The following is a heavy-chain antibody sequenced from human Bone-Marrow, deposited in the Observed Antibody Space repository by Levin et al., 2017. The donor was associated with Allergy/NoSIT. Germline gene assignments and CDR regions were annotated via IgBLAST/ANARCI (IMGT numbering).Heavy chain of an antibody. CDR2: ISAYSDNT. V-gene: IGHV1-18*01. J-gene: IGHJ4*02. D-gene: IGHD5-12*01. Sequence: GESLKISCKASGYTFSSYGISWVRQAPGQGLEWVGWISAYSDNTHYAQSLQGRVTMTINTSSSTAYMELGSLKSDDTAVYYCARDRGGYSGYDFIYWGQGTLVTVSS. CDR1: GYTFSSYG. CDR3: ARDRGGYSGYDFIY.